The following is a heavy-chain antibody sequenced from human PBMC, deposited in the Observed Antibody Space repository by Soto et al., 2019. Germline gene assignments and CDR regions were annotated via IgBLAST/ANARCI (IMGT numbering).Heavy chain of an antibody. Sequence: QVQLVESGGGVVQPGRSLRLSCAASGFTFSSYGMHWVRQAPGKGLEWVAVIWYDGSNKYYAESVKGRFTISRDNSKNTLYLQMNSLRAEDTAVYHCARDLGTRIVVVGAAKTLGGPDYWGQGTLVTVSS. CDR2: IWYDGSNK. J-gene: IGHJ4*02. CDR1: GFTFSSYG. V-gene: IGHV3-33*01. CDR3: ARDLGTRIVVVGAAKTLGGPDY. D-gene: IGHD2-2*01.